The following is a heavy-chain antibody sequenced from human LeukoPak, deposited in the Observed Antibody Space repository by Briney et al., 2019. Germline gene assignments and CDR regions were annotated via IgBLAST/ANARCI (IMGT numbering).Heavy chain of an antibody. CDR1: GFTFSSYG. CDR3: AKVFPGVLRYFDWSPDAFDI. D-gene: IGHD3-9*01. V-gene: IGHV3-30*18. CDR2: ISYDGSNK. J-gene: IGHJ3*02. Sequence: PGGSLRLSCAASGFTFSSYGMHWVRQAPGKGLEWVAVISYDGSNKYYADSVKGRFTISRDNSKNTLYLQMNSLRAGDTAVYYRAKVFPGVLRYFDWSPDAFDIWGQGTMVTVSS.